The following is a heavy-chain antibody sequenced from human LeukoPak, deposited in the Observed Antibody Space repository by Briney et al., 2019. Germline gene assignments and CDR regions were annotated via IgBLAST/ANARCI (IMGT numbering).Heavy chain of an antibody. CDR1: EFTFSSYG. D-gene: IGHD2-15*01. Sequence: GGSLRLSCAASEFTFSSYGMHWVRQGPGKGLEWVAVIWYDGSNKYYADSVKGRFTISRDNSKNTLYLQMNSLRAEDTAVYYCAKDFCSGGSCYSGLASWGQGTLVTVSS. CDR3: AKDFCSGGSCYSGLAS. J-gene: IGHJ4*02. V-gene: IGHV3-33*06. CDR2: IWYDGSNK.